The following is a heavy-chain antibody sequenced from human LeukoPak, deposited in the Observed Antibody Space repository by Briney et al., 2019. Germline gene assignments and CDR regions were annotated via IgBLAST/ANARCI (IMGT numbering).Heavy chain of an antibody. D-gene: IGHD1-20*01. CDR1: EFTFNNYW. CDR3: ARRRYNWNAIDY. Sequence: GGSLRLSCAASEFTFNNYWMHWVRQAPGKGLVWDSRINSDGSHTDYADSVKGRFTISRDNAKNTLYLQMNSLRAEDTAVYYCARRRYNWNAIDYWGQGTLVTVSS. CDR2: INSDGSHT. V-gene: IGHV3-74*01. J-gene: IGHJ4*02.